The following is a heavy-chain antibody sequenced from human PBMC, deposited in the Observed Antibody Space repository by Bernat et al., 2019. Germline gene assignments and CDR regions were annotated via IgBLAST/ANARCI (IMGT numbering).Heavy chain of an antibody. Sequence: EVQLLESGGGLVQPGGSLRLSCAASGFTFSSYAMSWVRQAPGKGLEWVSAISGSGGSTYYADSVKGRFTISRDNSENTLYLQMNSLRAEDTAVYYCAKAGQLVLRVFDYWGQGTLVTVSS. CDR3: AKAGQLVLRVFDY. J-gene: IGHJ4*02. CDR1: GFTFSSYA. CDR2: ISGSGGST. D-gene: IGHD6-13*01. V-gene: IGHV3-23*01.